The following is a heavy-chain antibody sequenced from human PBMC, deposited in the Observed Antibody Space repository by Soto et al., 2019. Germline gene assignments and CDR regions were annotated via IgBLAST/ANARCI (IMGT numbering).Heavy chain of an antibody. CDR1: GFTFSDYY. V-gene: IGHV3-11*01. Sequence: QVQLVESGGGLVKPGGSLRLSCAASGFTFSDYYMSWIRQAPGKGLEWVSYISSSGSTIYYADSVKGRFTISRDNAKNSLYLQMNSLRAEDTAVYYCARESLGYCSSTSCYPAYYGMDVWGQGTTVTVSS. J-gene: IGHJ6*02. CDR3: ARESLGYCSSTSCYPAYYGMDV. D-gene: IGHD2-2*01. CDR2: ISSSGSTI.